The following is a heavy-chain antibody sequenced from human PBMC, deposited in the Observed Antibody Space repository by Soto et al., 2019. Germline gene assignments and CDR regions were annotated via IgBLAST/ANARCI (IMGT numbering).Heavy chain of an antibody. CDR1: GGSINSGDYY. V-gene: IGHV4-31*03. CDR2: IYYSGST. CDR3: ARERGDSSWYFRYYGMDV. Sequence: PSETLSLTCTVSGGSINSGDYYWSWIRQHPGKGLEWIGYIYYSGSTFYNPSLMSRVAMSVDTSKNQFSLKLSSVTAADTAVYYCARERGDSSWYFRYYGMDVWGQGTTVTVSS. D-gene: IGHD6-13*01. J-gene: IGHJ6*02.